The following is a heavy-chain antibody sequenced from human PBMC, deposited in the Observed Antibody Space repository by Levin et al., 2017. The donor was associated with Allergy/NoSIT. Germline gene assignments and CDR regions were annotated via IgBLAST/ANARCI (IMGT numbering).Heavy chain of an antibody. Sequence: PSETLSLTCSVSGDSITSSNFHWGWIRQLPGTGLEWIGSIYYTGNTYYKPSLKSRVTISVDTSNQFSMKLYSVTAADTAIYYCARVRPEYDLPRQVDYWGQGTLVSVSS. CDR1: GDSITSSNFH. CDR2: IYYTGNT. J-gene: IGHJ4*02. CDR3: ARVRPEYDLPRQVDY. D-gene: IGHD1-1*01. V-gene: IGHV4-39*01.